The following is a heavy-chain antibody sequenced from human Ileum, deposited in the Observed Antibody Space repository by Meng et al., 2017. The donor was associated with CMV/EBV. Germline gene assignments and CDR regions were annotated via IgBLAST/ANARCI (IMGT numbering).Heavy chain of an antibody. CDR3: ARHEPNWGSAW. D-gene: IGHD3-16*01. CDR2: IIPVAGLA. CDR1: ESTFNNYG. V-gene: IGHV1-69*04. J-gene: IGHJ4*02. Sequence: QVHLVQSGAEVKKPGSSVKVSCQASESTFNNYGFHWVRQAPGQGLEWMGKIIPVAGLANYAQNFQDRVTITADKSTSTAYMELSSLRSEDTAVYYCARHEPNWGSAWWGQGSLVTVSS.